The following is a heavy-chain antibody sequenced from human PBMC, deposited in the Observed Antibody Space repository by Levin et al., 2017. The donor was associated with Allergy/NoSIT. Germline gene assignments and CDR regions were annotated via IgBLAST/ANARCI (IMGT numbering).Heavy chain of an antibody. CDR2: IFPSDSYT. Sequence: GESLKISCQASGYSFTSYWFGWVRQRPGKGLEWMGLIFPSDSYTSVSPSFQGQIIMSVDNSISTPYLHLSSLKASDSALYYCARRDSDGSNSFDFWGQGTLVTVSS. V-gene: IGHV5-51*01. J-gene: IGHJ4*02. D-gene: IGHD4-23*01. CDR3: ARRDSDGSNSFDF. CDR1: GYSFTSYW.